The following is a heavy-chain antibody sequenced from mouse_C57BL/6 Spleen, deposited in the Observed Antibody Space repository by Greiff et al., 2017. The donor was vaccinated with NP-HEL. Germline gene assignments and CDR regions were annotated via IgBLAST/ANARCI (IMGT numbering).Heavy chain of an antibody. Sequence: EVKVVESGGGLVQPGGSLSLSCAASGFTFTDYYMSWVRQPPGKALEWLGFIRNKANGYTTEYSASVKGRFTISRDNSQSILYLQMNALRAEDSATYYCARSGKPYFDYWGQGTTLTVSS. V-gene: IGHV7-3*01. CDR3: ARSGKPYFDY. J-gene: IGHJ2*01. CDR1: GFTFTDYY. CDR2: IRNKANGYTT.